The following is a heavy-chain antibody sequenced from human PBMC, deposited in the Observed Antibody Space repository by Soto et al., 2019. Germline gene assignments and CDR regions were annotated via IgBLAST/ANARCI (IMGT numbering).Heavy chain of an antibody. CDR3: ARGGPVAGTYYYYYYVMDV. CDR2: TRNKANSYTT. CDR1: GFTFSDHY. Sequence: GGSLRLSCAASGFTFSDHYMDWVRQAPGKGLEWVGRTRNKANSYTTEYAASVKGRFTISRDDSKNSLYLQMNSLKTEDTAVYYCARGGPVAGTYYYYYYVMDVWGQGTTVTVSS. D-gene: IGHD6-19*01. J-gene: IGHJ6*02. V-gene: IGHV3-72*01.